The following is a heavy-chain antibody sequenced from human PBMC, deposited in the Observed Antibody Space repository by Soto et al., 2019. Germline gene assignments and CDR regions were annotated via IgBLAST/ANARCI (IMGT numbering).Heavy chain of an antibody. Sequence: SETLSLTCTVSGDSISSGDYCWSWIRQPPGKGLEWIGYIHYSGSTYYNPSLKSRVTISVDRSKNQFSLKLSSVTAADTAVYYCARGQVVAAQHWGQGTLVTVSS. J-gene: IGHJ4*02. CDR2: IHYSGST. CDR1: GDSISSGDYC. CDR3: ARGQVVAAQH. V-gene: IGHV4-30-4*01. D-gene: IGHD2-15*01.